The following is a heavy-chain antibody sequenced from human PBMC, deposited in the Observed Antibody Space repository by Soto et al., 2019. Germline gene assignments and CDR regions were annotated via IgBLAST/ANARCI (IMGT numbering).Heavy chain of an antibody. V-gene: IGHV3-23*01. CDR3: AKEGPTTTCFDY. Sequence: PGGSLRLSCAASGFTFSTYAMTWFRQAPGKGLEWVSAISGSGSGTNYADSVKGRFTVSRDNSKNILYLQMNSLRAEDTAVYYCAKEGPTTTCFDYWGPGTLVTVSS. CDR1: GFTFSTYA. J-gene: IGHJ4*02. CDR2: ISGSGSGT. D-gene: IGHD1-1*01.